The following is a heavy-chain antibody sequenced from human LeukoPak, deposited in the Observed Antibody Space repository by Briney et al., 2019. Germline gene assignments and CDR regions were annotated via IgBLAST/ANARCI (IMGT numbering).Heavy chain of an antibody. CDR1: GGSISSSGYY. CDR2: IYYSGST. CDR3: ARAKSWFDP. J-gene: IGHJ5*02. V-gene: IGHV4-31*03. Sequence: SETLSLTCTVSGGSISSSGYYWSWLRQHPGKGLEWIGYIYYSGSTYYNPSLKSRVTISVDTSKNQFSLKLSSVTAADTAVYYCARAKSWFDPWGQGTLVTVSS.